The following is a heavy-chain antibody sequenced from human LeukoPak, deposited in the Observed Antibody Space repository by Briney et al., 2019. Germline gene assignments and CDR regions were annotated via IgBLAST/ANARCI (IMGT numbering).Heavy chain of an antibody. V-gene: IGHV3-48*01. CDR2: ISSNSRTI. CDR1: GFSFSSYG. D-gene: IGHD2-15*01. CDR3: ARTLSSCTGGKCYTSYYYARDV. Sequence: GGSLGLSCAASGFSFSSYGMNWVRQAPGKGLEWLSYISSNSRTIYYADSERGLFTISRDNAEHSLYLQMRSLSAEDTAVFYCARTLSSCTGGKCYTSYYYARDVWGQGTTVTVSS. J-gene: IGHJ6*02.